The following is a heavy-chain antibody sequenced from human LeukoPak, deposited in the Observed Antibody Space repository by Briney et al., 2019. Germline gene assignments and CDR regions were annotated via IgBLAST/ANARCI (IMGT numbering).Heavy chain of an antibody. CDR3: ARIWYDILTGYSTAFDI. CDR2: IKQDGSEK. CDR1: GFTFSSYW. J-gene: IGHJ3*02. V-gene: IGHV3-7*01. D-gene: IGHD3-9*01. Sequence: GGSLRLSCAASGFTFSSYWMSWVRQAPGKGLEWVANIKQDGSEKYYVDSVKGRFTISRDNAKNSLYLQMNSLRAEDTAVYYCARIWYDILTGYSTAFDIWGQGTMVTVSS.